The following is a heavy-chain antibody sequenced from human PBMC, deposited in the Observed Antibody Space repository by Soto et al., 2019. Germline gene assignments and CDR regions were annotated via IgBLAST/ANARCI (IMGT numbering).Heavy chain of an antibody. D-gene: IGHD3-22*01. CDR1: GFTYTDFA. V-gene: IGHV3-30*09. CDR2: ISYDGSDK. Sequence: VQLVESGGGEVQPGRSLRLSCAASGFTYTDFALHWVRQAPGKGLEWVAIISYDGSDKYYADSVKGRFAISRDHPKNTLYLEMNSLRPEDTAVYFCARRAWDSYYAIDVWGQGTTVTVFS. J-gene: IGHJ6*02. CDR3: ARRAWDSYYAIDV.